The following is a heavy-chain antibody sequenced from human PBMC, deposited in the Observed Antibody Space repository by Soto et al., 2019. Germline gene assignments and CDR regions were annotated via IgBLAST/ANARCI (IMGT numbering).Heavy chain of an antibody. J-gene: IGHJ4*02. D-gene: IGHD2-8*01. CDR1: GFTFSSYS. Sequence: EVQLVESGGGLVKPGGSLRLSCAASGFTFSSYSMNWVRQAPGKGLEWVSSISSSSSYIYYADSVKGRFTISRDNAKNSLYLQMNSLRAEDTAVYYCARGPQPGYCTNGVCYIPHYWGQGTLVTVSS. CDR2: ISSSSSYI. CDR3: ARGPQPGYCTNGVCYIPHY. V-gene: IGHV3-21*01.